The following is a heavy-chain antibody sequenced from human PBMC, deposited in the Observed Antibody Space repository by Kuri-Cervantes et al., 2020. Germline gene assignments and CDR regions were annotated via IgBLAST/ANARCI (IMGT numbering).Heavy chain of an antibody. D-gene: IGHD1-14*01. V-gene: IGHV4-30-2*03. J-gene: IGHJ4*02. CDR1: GGSISSGGYS. CDR2: IYHSGST. Sequence: LRLSCAVSGGSISSGGYSWSWIRQPPGKGLEWIGYIYHSGSTYYNPSLKSRVTISVDTSKNQFSLKLSSVTAADTAVYYCARLVRQTGYFDYWGQGTLVTVSS. CDR3: ARLVRQTGYFDY.